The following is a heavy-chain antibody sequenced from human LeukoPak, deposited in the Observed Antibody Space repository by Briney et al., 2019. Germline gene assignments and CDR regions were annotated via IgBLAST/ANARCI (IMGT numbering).Heavy chain of an antibody. CDR3: ARGPGVRGVITDY. CDR1: GGSFSGYY. CDR2: INHSGST. J-gene: IGHJ4*02. D-gene: IGHD3-10*01. V-gene: IGHV4-34*01. Sequence: PSETLSLTCAVYGGSFSGYYWSLIRQPPGKGLEWIGEINHSGSTNYNPSLKSRVTISVDTSKNQFSLKLSSVTAADTAVYYCARGPGVRGVITDYWGQGTLVTVSS.